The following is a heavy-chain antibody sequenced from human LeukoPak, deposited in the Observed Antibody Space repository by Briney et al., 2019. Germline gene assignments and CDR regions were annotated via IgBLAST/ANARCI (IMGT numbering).Heavy chain of an antibody. J-gene: IGHJ4*02. CDR3: AREACGGTNGVCYPDY. Sequence: MASETLSLTCTVSGGSISSGGYYWSWIRQHPGKGLEWIGYISYSGSTYYNPSLKSRVTISVDRSKNQFSLKLSSVTAADTAVYYSAREACGGTNGVCYPDYWGQGTLVTVSS. CDR2: ISYSGST. D-gene: IGHD2-8*01. V-gene: IGHV4-31*03. CDR1: GGSISSGGYY.